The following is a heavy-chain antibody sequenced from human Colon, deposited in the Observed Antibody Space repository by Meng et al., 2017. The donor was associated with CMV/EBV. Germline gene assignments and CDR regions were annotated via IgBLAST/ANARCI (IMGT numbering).Heavy chain of an antibody. J-gene: IGHJ5*02. CDR1: GGSFSGYY. CDR2: INHSGST. V-gene: IGHV4-34*01. Sequence: SETLSLTCAVYGGSFSGYYWSWIRQPPGKGLEWIGEINHSGSTNYNPSLKSRVTISVDTSKNQFSLKLSSVTAADTAVYYCARGVAYSSSWYNWFDPWGQGTLVTVSS. D-gene: IGHD6-13*01. CDR3: ARGVAYSSSWYNWFDP.